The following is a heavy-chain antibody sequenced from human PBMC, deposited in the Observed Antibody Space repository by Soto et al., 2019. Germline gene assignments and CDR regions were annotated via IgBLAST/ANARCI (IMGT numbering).Heavy chain of an antibody. V-gene: IGHV4-59*01. D-gene: IGHD2-2*01. CDR2: IYYSGST. J-gene: IGHJ5*02. CDR1: GGSISSYY. Sequence: SETLSLTCTVSGGSISSYYWSWIRQPPGKGLEWIGYIYYSGSTYYNPSLKSRVTISLDTSNNQFSLKLSSVTAADTAVYFCARLTPRIPAAAGWFDPWGQGTLVTVSS. CDR3: ARLTPRIPAAAGWFDP.